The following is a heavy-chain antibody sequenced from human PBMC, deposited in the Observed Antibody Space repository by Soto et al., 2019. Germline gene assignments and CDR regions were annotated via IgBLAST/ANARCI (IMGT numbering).Heavy chain of an antibody. CDR2: IYYSGST. CDR1: GGSISSYY. J-gene: IGHJ6*02. V-gene: IGHV4-59*01. D-gene: IGHD6-6*01. Sequence: ETLSLTCTVSGGSISSYYWSWIRQPPGKGLEWIGYIYYSGSTNYNPSLKSRVTISVDTSKNQFSLKLSSVTAADTAVYYCARDGRGLYSSSSGGYYYGMDVWGQGTTVTVSS. CDR3: ARDGRGLYSSSSGGYYYGMDV.